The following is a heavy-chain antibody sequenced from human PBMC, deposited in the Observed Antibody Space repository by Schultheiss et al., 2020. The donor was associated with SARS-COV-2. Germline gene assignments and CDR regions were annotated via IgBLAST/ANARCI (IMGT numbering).Heavy chain of an antibody. J-gene: IGHJ3*02. CDR1: GFTFSSYG. D-gene: IGHD2-8*02. CDR3: ASSYWYAAFDI. Sequence: GGSLRLSCAASGFTFSSYGMHWVRQAPGKGLEWVAVIWYDGSNKYYADSVKGRFTISRDNSKNTLYLQMNSLRAEDTAVYYCASSYWYAAFDIWGQGTMVTVSS. CDR2: IWYDGSNK. V-gene: IGHV3-33*08.